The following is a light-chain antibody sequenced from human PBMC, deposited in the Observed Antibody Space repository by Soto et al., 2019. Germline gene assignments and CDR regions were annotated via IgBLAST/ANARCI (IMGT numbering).Light chain of an antibody. Sequence: EIVVTQSPATLSVSPGERATLSCRASQSVSSNLAWYQQKPGQAPRLLIYGASTRATGIPARFSGSGSGTEFTLTISSLQSEDFAVYYCQQYNNWLSRTFGQGTKLEIK. V-gene: IGKV3-15*01. CDR1: QSVSSN. CDR2: GAS. J-gene: IGKJ2*01. CDR3: QQYNNWLSRT.